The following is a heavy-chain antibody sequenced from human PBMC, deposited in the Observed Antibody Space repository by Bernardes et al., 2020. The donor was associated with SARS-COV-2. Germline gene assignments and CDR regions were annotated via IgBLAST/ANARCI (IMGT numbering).Heavy chain of an antibody. D-gene: IGHD1-26*01. CDR1: GGSISSYY. CDR2: IYTSGST. Sequence: SETLSLTCTVSGGSISSYYWSWIRHPAGKGLELIWRIYTSGSTNYNPSLKRRVTMSVDTSKNQFSLTLSSVTAADTAVYYCAREGKWELPYDAFDIWGQEKMVTVSS. J-gene: IGHJ3*02. CDR3: AREGKWELPYDAFDI. V-gene: IGHV4-4*07.